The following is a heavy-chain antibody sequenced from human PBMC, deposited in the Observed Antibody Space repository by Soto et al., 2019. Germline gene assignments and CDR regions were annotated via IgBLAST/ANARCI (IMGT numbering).Heavy chain of an antibody. CDR1: GFTFSSYA. Sequence: PGGSLRLSCAASGFTFSSYAMHWVRQAPGKGLEWVAVISYDGSNKYYADSVKGRFTISRDNSKNTLYLQMNSLRAEDTAVYYCAREGGDPRLYYNYGMDVWGQGTTVTVSS. J-gene: IGHJ6*02. CDR3: AREGGDPRLYYNYGMDV. V-gene: IGHV3-30-3*01. CDR2: ISYDGSNK. D-gene: IGHD2-21*02.